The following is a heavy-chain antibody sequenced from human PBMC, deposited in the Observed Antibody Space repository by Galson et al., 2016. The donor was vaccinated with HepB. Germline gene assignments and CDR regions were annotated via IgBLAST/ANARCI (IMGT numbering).Heavy chain of an antibody. CDR3: ARVEYYDSSGYPRGYYYGMDV. CDR2: IIVLFGTT. CDR1: GGTFSRFA. D-gene: IGHD3-22*01. J-gene: IGHJ6*02. V-gene: IGHV1-69*06. Sequence: SVKVSCKASGGTFSRFAIIWVRQAPGQGLEWMGGIIVLFGTTNYAPEFQGRVPVTADKSTSTAYMELSSLRSEDTALYYCARVEYYDSSGYPRGYYYGMDVWGQGTTVTVSS.